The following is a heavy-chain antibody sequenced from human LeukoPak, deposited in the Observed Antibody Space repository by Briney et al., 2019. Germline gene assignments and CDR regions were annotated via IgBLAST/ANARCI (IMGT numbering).Heavy chain of an antibody. CDR2: IIPIFGTA. CDR3: ARDHGGHYYGSGSSLNVYWFDP. CDR1: GGTFSSYA. J-gene: IGHJ5*02. Sequence: ASVKVSCKASGGTFSSYAISWVRQAPGQGLEWMGGIIPIFGTANYAQKSQGRVTITADESTSTAYMELGSLRSEDTAVYYCARDHGGHYYGSGSSLNVYWFDPWGQGTLVTVSS. V-gene: IGHV1-69*13. D-gene: IGHD3-10*01.